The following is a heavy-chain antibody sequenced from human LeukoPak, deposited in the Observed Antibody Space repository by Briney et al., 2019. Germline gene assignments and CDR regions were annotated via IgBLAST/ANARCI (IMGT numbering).Heavy chain of an antibody. Sequence: GASVKVSCKASGYTFTSYGISWVRQAPGQGLEWMGWINTNTGNPTYAQGFTGRFVFSLDTSVSTAYLQISSLKAEDTAVYYCARVRAAAGRAEYFQHWGQGTLVTVSS. V-gene: IGHV7-4-1*02. CDR1: GYTFTSYG. CDR3: ARVRAAAGRAEYFQH. D-gene: IGHD6-13*01. CDR2: INTNTGNP. J-gene: IGHJ1*01.